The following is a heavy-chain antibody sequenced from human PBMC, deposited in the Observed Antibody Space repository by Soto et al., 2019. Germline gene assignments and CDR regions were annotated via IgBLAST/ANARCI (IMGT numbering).Heavy chain of an antibody. D-gene: IGHD6-13*01. V-gene: IGHV3-23*01. CDR3: AKDNRYSSSWYSINPSHFDY. CDR1: GFTFSSYA. CDR2: ISGSGGST. Sequence: GGSLRLSCAASGFTFSSYAMIWVRQAPGKGLEWVSAISGSGGSTYYADSVKGRFTISRDNSKNTLYLQMNSLRAEDTAVYYCAKDNRYSSSWYSINPSHFDYWGQGTLVTVSS. J-gene: IGHJ4*02.